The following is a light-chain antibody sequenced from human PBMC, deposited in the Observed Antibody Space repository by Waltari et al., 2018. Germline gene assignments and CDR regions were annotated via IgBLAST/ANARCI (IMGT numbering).Light chain of an antibody. J-gene: IGLJ3*02. V-gene: IGLV6-57*03. CDR2: EDD. CDR1: SGSIASNY. Sequence: NFMLTQPHSVSESPGRTVTISCTRSSGSIASNYVQWYQQRPGSAPTTVIYEDDQRPSGVPDRVSGSIDSSSNSASLTISGLKTEDEADYYCQSYHAGNPWVFGGGTRLTVV. CDR3: QSYHAGNPWV.